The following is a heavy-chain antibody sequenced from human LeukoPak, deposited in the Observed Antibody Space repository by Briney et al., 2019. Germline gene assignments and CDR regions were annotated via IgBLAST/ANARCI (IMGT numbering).Heavy chain of an antibody. Sequence: ASVKVSCKASGGTFSSYAISWVRQAPGQGLEWMGGIIPIFGTANYAQKFQGRVTITADESTSTAYMELSSLRSEGTAVYYCAREERYCSSTSCHSPFDYWGQGTLVTVSS. CDR2: IIPIFGTA. D-gene: IGHD2-2*01. CDR3: AREERYCSSTSCHSPFDY. V-gene: IGHV1-69*13. J-gene: IGHJ4*02. CDR1: GGTFSSYA.